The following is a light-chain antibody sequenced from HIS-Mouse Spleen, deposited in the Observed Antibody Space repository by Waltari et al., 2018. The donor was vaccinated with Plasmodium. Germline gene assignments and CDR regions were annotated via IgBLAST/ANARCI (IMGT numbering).Light chain of an antibody. CDR3: AAWDDSLNGVV. V-gene: IGLV1-44*01. CDR2: RNN. J-gene: IGLJ2*01. Sequence: QSVLTQPPSASGTPGQRVTLSCSGSISSTGRNPVNCYQQRPGTAPKLLIYRNNERPSGVPDLFSGSKSGTSASLASSGLQSEDEADYYCAAWDDSLNGVVFAGGTKLTVL. CDR1: ISSTGRNP.